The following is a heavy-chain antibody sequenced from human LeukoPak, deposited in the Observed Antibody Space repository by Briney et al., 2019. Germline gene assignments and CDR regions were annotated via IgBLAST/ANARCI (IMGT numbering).Heavy chain of an antibody. V-gene: IGHV3-7*01. CDR2: INQDGSEA. Sequence: GGSLRLSCAASGFTFNHYWLTWVRQAPRKGLEWVALINQDGSEAKYVDSVKGRFTISRDNAKSSVYLQMNSLRPADTAVYDCMTTRRGADFDYWGQGTLVTVSS. J-gene: IGHJ4*02. CDR3: MTTRRGADFDY. CDR1: GFTFNHYW. D-gene: IGHD1-14*01.